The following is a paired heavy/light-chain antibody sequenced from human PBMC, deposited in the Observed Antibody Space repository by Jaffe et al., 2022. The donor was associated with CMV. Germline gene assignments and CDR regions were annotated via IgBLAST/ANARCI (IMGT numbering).Light chain of an antibody. CDR3: QQYSTSTWT. CDR1: QSISSW. J-gene: IGKJ1*01. CDR2: RAS. Sequence: DIQMTQSPSTLSAFVGDRVTITCRASQSISSWLAWYQLKPGKAPKQLIYRASNLQSGVPSRFSGSGSGTEFTLTINNLQPDDFATYSCQQYSTSTWTFGQGTKVEVK. V-gene: IGKV1-5*03.
Heavy chain of an antibody. J-gene: IGHJ4*02. CDR3: AREKTGLDF. V-gene: IGHV3-49*04. CDR2: IRRKAYDETT. Sequence: EVQLVESGGGWVQPGRSLRLSCTASGFTFGDYALAWVRQAPGKGLEWVGFIRRKAYDETTEYAASVKGRFSMSRDDSKSIGYLQMNSLKIEDTAVYYCAREKTGLDFWGQGTLVTVSP. CDR1: GFTFGDYA.